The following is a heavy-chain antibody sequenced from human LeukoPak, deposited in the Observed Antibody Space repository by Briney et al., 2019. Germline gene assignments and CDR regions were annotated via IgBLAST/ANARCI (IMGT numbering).Heavy chain of an antibody. CDR2: ISYDGSNK. D-gene: IGHD6-19*01. CDR3: AKDSRLKRSYSSGWNLFDY. Sequence: GRSLRLACAASGFTFSSYGRHWVRQAQGKGLEWVAVISYDGSNKYYADSVKGRFTISRDNSKNTLYLQMNSLRAEDTAVYYCAKDSRLKRSYSSGWNLFDYWGQGTLVTVSS. V-gene: IGHV3-30*18. J-gene: IGHJ4*02. CDR1: GFTFSSYG.